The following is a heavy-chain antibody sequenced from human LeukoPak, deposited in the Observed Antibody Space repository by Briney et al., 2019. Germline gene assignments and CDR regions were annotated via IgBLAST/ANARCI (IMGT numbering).Heavy chain of an antibody. V-gene: IGHV3-23*01. CDR1: GFTFSSYA. J-gene: IGHJ5*02. Sequence: GGSLRLSCAASGFTFSSYAMSWVRQAPGKGLEWVSAISGSGGSTYYADSVKGRFTISRDNSKNTLYLQMNSLRAEDTAVYYCAKIEEWELLNARWFDPWGQGTLVTVSS. CDR3: AKIEEWELLNARWFDP. CDR2: ISGSGGST. D-gene: IGHD1-26*01.